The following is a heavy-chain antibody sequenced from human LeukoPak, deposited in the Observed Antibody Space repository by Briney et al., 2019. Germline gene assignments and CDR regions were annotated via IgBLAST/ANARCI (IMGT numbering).Heavy chain of an antibody. D-gene: IGHD1-1*01. J-gene: IGHJ4*02. CDR3: AKRANWNDGTFDY. Sequence: GGTLRLSCAASGFIFTNYAMIWVRQAPGKGLEWVAFMQYDGINKYYADSVKGRFTISRDNSKNTHYLQMNSLRAEDTAVYYCAKRANWNDGTFDYWGQGTLVTVSS. CDR1: GFIFTNYA. V-gene: IGHV3-30*02. CDR2: MQYDGINK.